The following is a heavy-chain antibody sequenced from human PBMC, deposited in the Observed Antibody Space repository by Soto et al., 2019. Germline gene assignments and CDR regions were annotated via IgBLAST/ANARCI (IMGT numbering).Heavy chain of an antibody. CDR2: ISGSGGST. CDR1: GFTFSSYA. V-gene: IGHV3-23*01. D-gene: IGHD3-10*01. Sequence: GGSLRLSCAASGFTFSSYAMSWVRQAPGKGLEWVSAISGSGGSTYYADSVKGRFTISRDNSKNTLYLQMNSLRAEDTAVYYCAIVYGALLWFGELLETRGFDYWGQGTLVTVSS. J-gene: IGHJ4*02. CDR3: AIVYGALLWFGELLETRGFDY.